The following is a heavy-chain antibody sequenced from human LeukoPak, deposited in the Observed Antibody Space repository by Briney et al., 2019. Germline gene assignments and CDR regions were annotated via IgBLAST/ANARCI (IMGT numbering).Heavy chain of an antibody. J-gene: IGHJ4*02. CDR2: ISWNSGSI. Sequence: GGSLRLSCAASGFTFDDYAMHWVRQAPGKGLEWVSGISWNSGSIGYADSVKGRFTISRDNAKNSLYLQMNSLRAEDTALYYCANSRSSRDPFDYWGQGTLVTVSS. V-gene: IGHV3-9*01. D-gene: IGHD6-13*01. CDR3: ANSRSSRDPFDY. CDR1: GFTFDDYA.